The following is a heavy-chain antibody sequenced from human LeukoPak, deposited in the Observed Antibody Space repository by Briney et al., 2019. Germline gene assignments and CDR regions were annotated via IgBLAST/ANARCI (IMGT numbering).Heavy chain of an antibody. CDR1: GFTFSSYW. CDR2: INGDGSST. D-gene: IGHD3-10*01. Sequence: GGSLRLSCAASGFTFSSYWMHWVRQAPGKGLVWVSRINGDGSSTSYADSVKGRFTISRDYAKNSLYLQMNSLRVEDTAVYYCAKVAKYYYGPETYYFFEQWGQGTPVTASS. J-gene: IGHJ4*02. CDR3: AKVAKYYYGPETYYFFEQ. V-gene: IGHV3-74*01.